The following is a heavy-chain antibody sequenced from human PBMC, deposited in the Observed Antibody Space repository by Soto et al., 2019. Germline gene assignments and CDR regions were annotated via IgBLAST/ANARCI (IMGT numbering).Heavy chain of an antibody. CDR1: GYTFTSYD. J-gene: IGHJ4*02. CDR3: ARGSSIVVVPAATCEVSDFDY. D-gene: IGHD2-2*01. CDR2: MNPNSGNT. Sequence: QVQLVQSGAEVKKPGASVKVSCKASGYTFTSYDINWVRQATGQGLEWMGWMNPNSGNTGYAQKFQGRVTMTRNTSISTAYMELSSLRSEDTAVYYCARGSSIVVVPAATCEVSDFDYWGQGTLVTVSS. V-gene: IGHV1-8*01.